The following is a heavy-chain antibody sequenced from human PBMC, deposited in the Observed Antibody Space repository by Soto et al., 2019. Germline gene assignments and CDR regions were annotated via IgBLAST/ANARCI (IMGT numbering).Heavy chain of an antibody. CDR3: ARASSSWDSSGYYYLSAFDI. J-gene: IGHJ3*02. CDR2: IIPIFGTA. Sequence: GASVKVSCKASGGTFSSYATSWVRQAPGQGLEWMGGIIPIFGTANYAQKFQGRVTITADESTSTAYMELSSLRSEDTAVYYCARASSSWDSSGYYYLSAFDIWGQETMVTVAS. CDR1: GGTFSSYA. V-gene: IGHV1-69*13. D-gene: IGHD3-22*01.